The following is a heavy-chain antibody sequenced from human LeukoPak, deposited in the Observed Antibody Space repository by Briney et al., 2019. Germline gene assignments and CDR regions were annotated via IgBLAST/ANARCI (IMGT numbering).Heavy chain of an antibody. CDR1: GFTFSSYW. CDR2: IKQDGSEK. J-gene: IGHJ6*02. CDR3: ARHHCSSTSCLPGDYYYGMDV. D-gene: IGHD2-2*01. Sequence: AGGSLRLSCAASGFTFSSYWMSWVRQAPGKGLEWVANIKQDGSEKYYVDSVKGRFTISRDNAKNSLYLQMNSLRAEDTAVYYCARHHCSSTSCLPGDYYYGMDVWGQGTTVTVSS. V-gene: IGHV3-7*01.